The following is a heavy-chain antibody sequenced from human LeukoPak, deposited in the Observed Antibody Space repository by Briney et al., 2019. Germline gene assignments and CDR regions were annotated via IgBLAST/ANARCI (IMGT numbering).Heavy chain of an antibody. Sequence: SETLSLTCTVSGGSISSYYWSWIRQPPGKGLEWIGYIYYSGSTNYNPSLKSRVTISVDTSKNQFSLKLSSVTAADTAVYYCARGSGSQAPLYYYYYMDVWGKGTTVTVSS. J-gene: IGHJ6*03. V-gene: IGHV4-59*08. CDR1: GGSISSYY. CDR2: IYYSGST. D-gene: IGHD3-10*01. CDR3: ARGSGSQAPLYYYYYMDV.